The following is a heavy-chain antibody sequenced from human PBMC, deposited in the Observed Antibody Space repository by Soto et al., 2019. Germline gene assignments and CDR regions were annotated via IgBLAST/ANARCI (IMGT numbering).Heavy chain of an antibody. J-gene: IGHJ4*02. Sequence: PGGSLRLSCSASGFTFSNTWMNWVRQAPGKGLEWVGRTKTKTDGGTTDYAAPVKGRFTLSRDDSKNTLYLQMNSLKTEDTAVYYCTSGFHWGQGTLVTVSS. V-gene: IGHV3-15*01. CDR1: GFTFSNTW. D-gene: IGHD3-3*01. CDR3: TSGFH. CDR2: TKTKTDGGTT.